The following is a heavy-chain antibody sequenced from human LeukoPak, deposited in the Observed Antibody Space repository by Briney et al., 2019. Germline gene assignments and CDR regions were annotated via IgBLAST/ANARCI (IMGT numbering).Heavy chain of an antibody. J-gene: IGHJ4*02. V-gene: IGHV3-49*03. CDR2: IRSKAYGGTT. CDR3: TTDGGRYDFWSGYYRGAVFDY. CDR1: GFTFGDYA. D-gene: IGHD3-3*01. Sequence: GGSLRLSCTASGFTFGDYAMTWFRQAPGKGLEWVGFIRSKAYGGTTEYAASVKGRFTFSRDDSKRIAYLQMNSLKTEDTAVYYCTTDGGRYDFWSGYYRGAVFDYWGQGTLVTVSS.